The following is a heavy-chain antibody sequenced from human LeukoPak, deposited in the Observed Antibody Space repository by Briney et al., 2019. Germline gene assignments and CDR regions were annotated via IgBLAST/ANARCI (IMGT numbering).Heavy chain of an antibody. CDR3: ASIRHLGYSYGSDDC. D-gene: IGHD5-18*01. V-gene: IGHV3-21*01. CDR2: ISSSSSYI. Sequence: GGSLRLSCAASGFTFSSYSMNWVRQAPGKGLEWVSSISSSSSYIYYADSVKGRFTISRDNAKNSLYLQMNSLRAEDTAVYYCASIRHLGYSYGSDDCWGQGTLVTVSS. CDR1: GFTFSSYS. J-gene: IGHJ4*02.